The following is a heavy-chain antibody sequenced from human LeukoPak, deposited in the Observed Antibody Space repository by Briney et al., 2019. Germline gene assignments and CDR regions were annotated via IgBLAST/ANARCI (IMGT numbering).Heavy chain of an antibody. Sequence: PSETLSLTCIVSGDSISTSSYYWHWTRQPPGKGLEWIGEINHSGSTNYNPSLKSRVTISVDTSKNQFSLQLNSVTPEDTAVYYCARDRQDLGYCSSTSCYAFDYWGQGTLVTVSS. CDR1: GDSISTSSYY. V-gene: IGHV4-39*07. D-gene: IGHD2-2*01. J-gene: IGHJ4*02. CDR2: INHSGST. CDR3: ARDRQDLGYCSSTSCYAFDY.